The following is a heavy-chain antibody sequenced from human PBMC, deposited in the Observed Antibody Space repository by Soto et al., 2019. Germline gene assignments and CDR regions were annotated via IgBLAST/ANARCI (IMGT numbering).Heavy chain of an antibody. CDR3: AKGFIAAAGTEYFQH. D-gene: IGHD6-13*01. CDR1: GFTFTSYA. CDR2: IGCSGGRT. V-gene: IGHV3-23*01. Sequence: GGSLRLSCAASGFTFTSYAMSCVRQAAGKRVDWVSAIGCSGGRTYYADSVKSRFTISRDNSEDTLYLQVTSLRAADTAVYYCAKGFIAAAGTEYFQHWGQGTLVTVSS. J-gene: IGHJ1*01.